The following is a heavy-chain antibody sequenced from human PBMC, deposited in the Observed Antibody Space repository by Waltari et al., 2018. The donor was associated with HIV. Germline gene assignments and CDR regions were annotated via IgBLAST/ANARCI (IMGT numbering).Heavy chain of an antibody. D-gene: IGHD2-21*01. CDR3: ARDKAVIQPDAFDI. CDR2: ISSSSTTI. Sequence: EVQLVESGGGLVQPGGSLGLSCAASGFTFSTYSMNWVRQAPGKGLEWVSYISSSSTTIYYADSVKGRFTISRDNAKNLLYLQMNSLRAEDTAVYYCARDKAVIQPDAFDIWGQGTMVTVSS. CDR1: GFTFSTYS. J-gene: IGHJ3*02. V-gene: IGHV3-48*04.